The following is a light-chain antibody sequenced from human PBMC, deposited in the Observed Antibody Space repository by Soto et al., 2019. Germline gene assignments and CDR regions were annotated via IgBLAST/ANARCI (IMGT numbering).Light chain of an antibody. V-gene: IGKV1-5*01. Sequence: IQITQSPSTLSASVGDRVTITCRASQSINNLLAWYQQKPGKAPKFLIYDVSTLESGVPSRFSGCGSGTEFTLTISRMEHEDFAVYYCKQYGSSPRTFGQGTKVDIK. CDR3: KQYGSSPRT. J-gene: IGKJ1*01. CDR2: DVS. CDR1: QSINNL.